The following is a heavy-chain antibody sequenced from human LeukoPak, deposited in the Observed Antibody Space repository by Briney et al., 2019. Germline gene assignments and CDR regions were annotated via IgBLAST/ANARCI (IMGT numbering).Heavy chain of an antibody. Sequence: PSETLSLTCTVSGGSISSSSYYWGWIRQPPGKGLEWIGSIFYSGSTYYNPSLKSRVTISVDTSKNQFSLKLSSVTAADTAVYYCARLLLWFGEFLGWFDPWGQGTLVTVSS. V-gene: IGHV4-39*01. CDR1: GGSISSSSYY. CDR3: ARLLLWFGEFLGWFDP. J-gene: IGHJ5*02. CDR2: IFYSGST. D-gene: IGHD3-10*01.